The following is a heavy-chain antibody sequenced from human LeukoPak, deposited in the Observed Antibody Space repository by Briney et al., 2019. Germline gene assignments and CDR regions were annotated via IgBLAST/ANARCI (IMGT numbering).Heavy chain of an antibody. CDR3: ARVVAFGPGSCPGD. Sequence: ASVKVSCKASGYTFTSYGISWVRQAPGQGLEWMGWINPNSGGTNYAQKFQGRVTMTRDTSISTAYMELSRLRSDDTAVYYCARVVAFGPGSCPGDWGQGTWAPSPQ. D-gene: IGHD3-10*01. V-gene: IGHV1-2*02. J-gene: IGHJ4*01. CDR1: GYTFTSYG. CDR2: INPNSGGT.